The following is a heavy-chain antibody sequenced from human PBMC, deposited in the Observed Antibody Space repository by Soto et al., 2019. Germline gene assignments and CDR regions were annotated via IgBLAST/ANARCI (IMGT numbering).Heavy chain of an antibody. Sequence: GGSLRLSCAASGFTFSSYAMSWVRQAPGKGLEWVSAISGSGGSTYYADSVKGRFTISRDNSKNTLYLQMNSLRAEDTAVYYCAKDRASTFGGVIAPYYYYGMDGWGQGTTVTVS. D-gene: IGHD3-16*02. CDR1: GFTFSSYA. CDR2: ISGSGGST. CDR3: AKDRASTFGGVIAPYYYYGMDG. V-gene: IGHV3-23*01. J-gene: IGHJ6*02.